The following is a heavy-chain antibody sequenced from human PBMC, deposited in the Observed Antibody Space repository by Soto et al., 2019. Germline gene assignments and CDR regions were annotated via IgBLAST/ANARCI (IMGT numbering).Heavy chain of an antibody. Sequence: ASVKVSCKVSGYTLSEVSIPWGRQTPGKGLEWMGGFDPENDETSYAQKFQGRVTLTEDTSTDTAYLELSSLRSEDTAIYYCTIAAYCSGATCYSGYNWFDPWGQGTLVTV. CDR1: GYTLSEVS. D-gene: IGHD2-2*01. V-gene: IGHV1-24*01. CDR3: TIAAYCSGATCYSGYNWFDP. CDR2: FDPENDET. J-gene: IGHJ5*02.